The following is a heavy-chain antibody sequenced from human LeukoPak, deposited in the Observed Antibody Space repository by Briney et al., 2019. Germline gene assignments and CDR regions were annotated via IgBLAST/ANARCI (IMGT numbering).Heavy chain of an antibody. CDR3: VKDWRETVVLPAANSIPH. D-gene: IGHD2-2*01. V-gene: IGHV3-23*01. CDR1: GFNFSSFA. Sequence: GGSLRLSCAASGFNFSSFAMSWVRQAPGTGLEWVSAISGSGGGTYYADSVKGRFTISRDNSKNTLYLQMSSLRAEDTAFYYCVKDWRETVVLPAANSIPHWGQGTLVTVSS. J-gene: IGHJ4*02. CDR2: ISGSGGGT.